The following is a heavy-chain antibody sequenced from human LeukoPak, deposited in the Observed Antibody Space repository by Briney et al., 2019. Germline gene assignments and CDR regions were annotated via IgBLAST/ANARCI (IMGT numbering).Heavy chain of an antibody. D-gene: IGHD6-13*01. CDR3: ARDLGGSSWYEVGNWFDP. CDR2: ISSSGSTI. CDR1: GFTFSDYY. J-gene: IGHJ5*02. Sequence: GGSLRLSCAASGFTFSDYYMSWIRQAPGKGPEWVSYISSSGSTIYYADSVKGRFTISRDNAKNSLYLQMNSLRAEDTAVYYCARDLGGSSWYEVGNWFDPWGQGTLVTVSS. V-gene: IGHV3-11*01.